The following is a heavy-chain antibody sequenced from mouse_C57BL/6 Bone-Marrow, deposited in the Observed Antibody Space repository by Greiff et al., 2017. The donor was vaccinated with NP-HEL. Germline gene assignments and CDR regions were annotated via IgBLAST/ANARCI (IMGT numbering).Heavy chain of an antibody. CDR3: TILFITTVVAKGFAY. D-gene: IGHD1-1*01. V-gene: IGHV1-5*01. CDR2: IYPGNSDT. Sequence: EVQGVESGTVLARPGASVKMSCKTSGYTFTSYWMHWVKQRPGQGLEWIGAIYPGNSDTSYNQKFKGKAKLTAVTSASTAYMELSSLTNEDSAVYYCTILFITTVVAKGFAYWGQGTLVTVSA. CDR1: GYTFTSYW. J-gene: IGHJ3*01.